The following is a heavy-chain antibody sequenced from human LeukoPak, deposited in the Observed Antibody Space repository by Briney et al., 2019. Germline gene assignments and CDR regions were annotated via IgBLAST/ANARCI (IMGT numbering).Heavy chain of an antibody. V-gene: IGHV3-33*05. CDR1: GFIFSHYG. CDR3: ARELSQIVWGGLDY. Sequence: GGSLRLSCAASGFIFSHYGMHWVRQAPGKGLEWVAVIQNDASTENFADSVKGRFTISRDNSKNTAFLQMNSLRVEDTAVYYCARELSQIVWGGLDYGGQGTLVSVSS. D-gene: IGHD2-21*01. J-gene: IGHJ4*02. CDR2: IQNDASTE.